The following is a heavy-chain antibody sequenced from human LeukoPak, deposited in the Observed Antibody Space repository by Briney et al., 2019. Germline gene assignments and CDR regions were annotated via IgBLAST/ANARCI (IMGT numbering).Heavy chain of an antibody. J-gene: IGHJ4*02. D-gene: IGHD5-18*01. CDR3: AKDGRDTAMVTASDY. V-gene: IGHV3-23*01. CDR2: ISGSGGST. Sequence: GGSLRLSCAASGFTFSDYYMSWIRQAPGKGLEWVSAISGSGGSTYYADSVKGRFTISRDNSKNTLYLQMNSLRAEDTAVYYCAKDGRDTAMVTASDYWGQGTLVTVSS. CDR1: GFTFSDYY.